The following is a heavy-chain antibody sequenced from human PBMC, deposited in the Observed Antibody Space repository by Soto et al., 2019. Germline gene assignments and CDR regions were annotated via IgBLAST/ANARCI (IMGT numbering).Heavy chain of an antibody. D-gene: IGHD6-19*01. V-gene: IGHV3-21*06. J-gene: IGHJ4*02. Sequence: EEHLVESGGGLVKPGGSLRLSCAASGFIFGIYTMNWVRQAPGKGLEWVSSISNSGTYVTYADTVKGRFTISRDNDKNCLFLQMNSLRADDTAVYYCATARAQWLEGSRADYWGQGTLVPVSS. CDR3: ATARAQWLEGSRADY. CDR1: GFIFGIYT. CDR2: ISNSGTYV.